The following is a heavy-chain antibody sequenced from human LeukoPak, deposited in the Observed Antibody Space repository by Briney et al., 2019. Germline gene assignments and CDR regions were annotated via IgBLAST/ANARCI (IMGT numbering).Heavy chain of an antibody. CDR3: ARHRSIVVVPAAIMDV. D-gene: IGHD2-2*01. CDR1: GGSISSYY. V-gene: IGHV4-59*08. CDR2: IYYSGST. Sequence: SETLSLTCTVSGGSISSYYWSWIRQPPGKGLEWIGYIYYSGSTYYNPSLKSRVTISVDTSKNQFSLKLSSVTAADTAVYYCARHRSIVVVPAAIMDVWGKGTTVTVSS. J-gene: IGHJ6*03.